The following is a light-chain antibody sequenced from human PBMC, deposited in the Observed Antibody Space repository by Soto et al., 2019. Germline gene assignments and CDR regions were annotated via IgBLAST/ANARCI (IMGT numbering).Light chain of an antibody. CDR1: NSDVGGYNY. CDR3: SSYTSSSTYV. J-gene: IGLJ1*01. Sequence: QSALTEPASVSGSPGQSIAISCTGPNSDVGGYNYVSWYQQHPGKAPKLMIYEVSYRPSGVSNRFSGSKSGNTASLTISGLQAEDEADYFCSSYTSSSTYVFGTGTKVTVL. CDR2: EVS. V-gene: IGLV2-14*01.